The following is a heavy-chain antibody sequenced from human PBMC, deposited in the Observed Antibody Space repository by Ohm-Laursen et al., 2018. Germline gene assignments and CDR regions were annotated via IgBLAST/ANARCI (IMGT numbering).Heavy chain of an antibody. CDR2: IYTSGTT. Sequence: PGTLSLTCTVSGGSISGYYWSWIRQPAGKGLEWIGRIYTSGTTNYNPSLKSRVTMSLDTSKNQFSLKLSSVTAADTAVYYCAGRGYWGQGTLVTVSS. J-gene: IGHJ4*02. CDR3: AGRGY. CDR1: GGSISGYY. V-gene: IGHV4-4*07.